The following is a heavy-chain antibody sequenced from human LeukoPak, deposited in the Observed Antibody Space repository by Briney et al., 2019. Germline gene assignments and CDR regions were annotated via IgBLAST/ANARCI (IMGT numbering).Heavy chain of an antibody. Sequence: ASVKVSCKASGYTFTSYGISWVRQAPGQGLEWMGWISAYNGNTNYAQKLQGRVTMTTDTSTSTAYMELRSLRSDDTAVYYCAREVGYKGWFGELSPFDYWGQGTLVTVSS. CDR2: ISAYNGNT. V-gene: IGHV1-18*01. CDR3: AREVGYKGWFGELSPFDY. D-gene: IGHD3-10*01. J-gene: IGHJ4*02. CDR1: GYTFTSYG.